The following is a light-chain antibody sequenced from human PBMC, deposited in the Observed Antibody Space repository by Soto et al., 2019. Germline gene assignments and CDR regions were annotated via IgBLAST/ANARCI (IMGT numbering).Light chain of an antibody. CDR2: RAS. CDR3: QQYITYPWT. CDR1: QNINIY. Sequence: DIEMTQSPSTLSASAGDRATITCRASQNINIYLAWYQQKPGQAPSLLIYRASSLQSGVPSRFSGSGSGTEFTLTISSLQPDDFATYYCQQYITYPWTFGQGTKVDIK. J-gene: IGKJ1*01. V-gene: IGKV1-5*03.